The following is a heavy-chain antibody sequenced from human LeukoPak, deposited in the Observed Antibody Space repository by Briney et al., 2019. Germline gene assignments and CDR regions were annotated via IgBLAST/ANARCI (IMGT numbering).Heavy chain of an antibody. CDR3: AGETNAFDY. V-gene: IGHV1-46*03. CDR2: LNPSDGDT. Sequence: ASVKVSCKASGHTFTTNFWHGVRQAPGQGLEGMAVLNPSDGDTTYAQKFQGKITLTRDTSTGTVYMELSSLRSEDTAVYYCAGETNAFDYWGQGTLVTVSS. J-gene: IGHJ4*02. CDR1: GHTFTTNF.